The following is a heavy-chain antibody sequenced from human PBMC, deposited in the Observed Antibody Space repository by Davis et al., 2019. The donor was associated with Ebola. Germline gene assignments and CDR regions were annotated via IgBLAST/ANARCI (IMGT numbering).Heavy chain of an antibody. D-gene: IGHD3-10*01. CDR2: INPSGGST. CDR1: GYTFTSYY. CDR3: ARAPTWSQINYYCFDY. J-gene: IGHJ4*02. Sequence: ASVKVSCKASGYTFTSYYMHWVRQAPGQGLEWMGIINPSGGSTSYAQKFQGRVSMTRNTSISTAYMELSSLRSDDTAVYYCARAPTWSQINYYCFDYWGQGTLVTVSS. V-gene: IGHV1-46*01.